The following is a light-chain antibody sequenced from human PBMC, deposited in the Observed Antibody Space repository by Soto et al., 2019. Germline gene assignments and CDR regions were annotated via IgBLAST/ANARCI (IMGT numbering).Light chain of an antibody. CDR3: QQYNNWPRT. Sequence: ELVLTQSPVPLSLSPGERATLSCRASQSLSSRNLAWYQQKLGQAPRPLIYGVSSRATGIPDRFSGSGSGTDFTLTISSLQPEDFAVYYCQQYNNWPRTCGQGTRM. V-gene: IGKV3-20*01. CDR1: QSLSSRN. CDR2: GVS. J-gene: IGKJ5*01.